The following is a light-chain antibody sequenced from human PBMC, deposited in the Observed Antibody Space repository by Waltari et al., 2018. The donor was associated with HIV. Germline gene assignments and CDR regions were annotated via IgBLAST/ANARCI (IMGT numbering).Light chain of an antibody. V-gene: IGLV2-8*01. J-gene: IGLJ3*02. CDR2: EVN. CDR1: SSDVGGSKS. CDR3: NSYAGSNNWV. Sequence: QSALTPPPSASGSPGQSVTISCPGTSSDVGGSKSVSWYQQHPGKAPKLMIYEVNKRPSGVPDRFSGSKSANTASLTVSGLQADDEADYYCNSYAGSNNWVFGGGTKLTVL.